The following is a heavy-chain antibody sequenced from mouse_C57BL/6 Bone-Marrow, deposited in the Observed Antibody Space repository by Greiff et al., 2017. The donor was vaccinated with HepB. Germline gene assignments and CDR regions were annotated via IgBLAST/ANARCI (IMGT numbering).Heavy chain of an antibody. CDR3: ARREGGYYLYYYAMDY. D-gene: IGHD1-1*01. CDR1: GYTFTNYW. V-gene: IGHV1-63*01. CDR2: IYPGGGYT. Sequence: QVQLQQSGAELVRPGTSVKMSCKASGYTFTNYWIGWAKQRPGHGLEWIGDIYPGGGYTNYNEKFKGKATLTADKSSSTAYMQFSSLTSEESAIYYCARREGGYYLYYYAMDYWGQGTSVTVSS. J-gene: IGHJ4*01.